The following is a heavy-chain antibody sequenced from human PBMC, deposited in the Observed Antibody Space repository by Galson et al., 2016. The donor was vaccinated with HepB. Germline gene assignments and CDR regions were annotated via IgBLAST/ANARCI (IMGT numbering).Heavy chain of an antibody. CDR3: ARDDSGGWYGFHYGMDV. CDR2: IYYSGRT. J-gene: IGHJ6*02. Sequence: ETLSLTCTVSGASISGYSLSWIRQPPGKGLEWIGYIYYSGRTNYNPPLKSRVTISVDTSKNQFSLKLSSVTAADTAVYYCARDDSGGWYGFHYGMDVWGQGATVTVSS. CDR1: GASISGYS. V-gene: IGHV4-59*01. D-gene: IGHD6-19*01.